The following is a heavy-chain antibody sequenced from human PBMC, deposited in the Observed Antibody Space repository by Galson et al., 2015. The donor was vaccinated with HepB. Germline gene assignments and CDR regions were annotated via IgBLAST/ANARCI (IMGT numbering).Heavy chain of an antibody. CDR3: ARNRGAGYNYNPLDY. J-gene: IGHJ4*02. Sequence: SLRLSCAASGFTFSSYGMHWVRQAPGKGLEWVAVIWYDGSNKYYADSVKGRFTISRDNSKNTLYLQMNSLRAEDTAVYYCARNRGAGYNYNPLDYWGQGTLVTVSS. V-gene: IGHV3-33*01. D-gene: IGHD5-24*01. CDR2: IWYDGSNK. CDR1: GFTFSSYG.